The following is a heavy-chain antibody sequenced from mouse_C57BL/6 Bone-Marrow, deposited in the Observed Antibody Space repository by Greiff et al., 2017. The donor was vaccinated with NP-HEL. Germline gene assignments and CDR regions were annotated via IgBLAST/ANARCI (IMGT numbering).Heavy chain of an antibody. CDR3: ARSLNWDY. CDR1: GYAFSSSW. CDR2: IDPNSGGT. J-gene: IGHJ2*01. D-gene: IGHD4-1*02. Sequence: VKLQESGPELVKPGASVKISCKASGYAFSSSWMHWVKQRPGRGLEWIGRIDPNSGGTKYNEKFKSKATLTVDKPSSTAYMQLSSLTSEDSAVYYCARSLNWDYWGQGTTLTVSS. V-gene: IGHV1-72*01.